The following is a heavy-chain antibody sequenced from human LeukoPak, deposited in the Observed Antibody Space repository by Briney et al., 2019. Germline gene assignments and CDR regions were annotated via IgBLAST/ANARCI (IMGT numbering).Heavy chain of an antibody. J-gene: IGHJ4*02. Sequence: PGGPLRLSCAASEFTFSSYGMHWVRQAPGKGLEWVAFIRYDGSNKYYADSVKGRFTISRDNSKNTLYLQMNSLRAEDTAVYYCAKDPRVAMIVVVTEFFDYWGQGTLVTVSS. CDR2: IRYDGSNK. CDR3: AKDPRVAMIVVVTEFFDY. V-gene: IGHV3-30*02. CDR1: EFTFSSYG. D-gene: IGHD3-22*01.